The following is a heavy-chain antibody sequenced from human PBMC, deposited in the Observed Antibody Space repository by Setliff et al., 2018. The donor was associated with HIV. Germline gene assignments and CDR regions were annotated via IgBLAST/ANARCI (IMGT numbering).Heavy chain of an antibody. CDR1: GFTFSGAE. D-gene: IGHD2-2*03. CDR2: IRSKADKYAT. CDR3: SKVDSGHCDSSSCRDFDY. Sequence: GESLKISCAASGFTFSGAEIHWVRQAAGKGLEWVGRIRSKADKYATDYGASAKGRFIISRDDSKKTAYLQMNSLRAGDTAVYYCSKVDSGHCDSSSCRDFDYWGQGTLVTVSS. J-gene: IGHJ4*02. V-gene: IGHV3-73*01.